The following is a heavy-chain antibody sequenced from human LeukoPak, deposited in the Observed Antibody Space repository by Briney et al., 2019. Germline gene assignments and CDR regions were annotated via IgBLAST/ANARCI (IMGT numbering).Heavy chain of an antibody. V-gene: IGHV3-7*03. CDR3: ARGGGLDV. CDR2: INHNGNVN. Sequence: PGGALRLSCAASGFTFSSYWMNWARQAPGEGLEWVASINHNGNVNYYVDSVKGRFTIYRENAKNSLYLQMSNLRAEDTAVYFCARGGGLDVWGEGATVTVSS. D-gene: IGHD3-16*01. CDR1: GFTFSSYW. J-gene: IGHJ6*04.